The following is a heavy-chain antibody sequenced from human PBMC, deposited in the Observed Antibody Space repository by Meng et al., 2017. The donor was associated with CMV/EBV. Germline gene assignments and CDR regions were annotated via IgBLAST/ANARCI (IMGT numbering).Heavy chain of an antibody. J-gene: IGHJ4*02. CDR1: GYTFTSYG. V-gene: IGHV1-18*01. Sequence: ASVKVSCKASGYTFTSYGISWVRQAPGQGLEWMGWISAYNGNTNYAQKLQGRVTMTTDTSTSTAYMELRSLRSDDTAVYYCASGGRGTYYDFWGGYSYFDYWGQGTLVTVSS. CDR3: ASGGRGTYYDFWGGYSYFDY. CDR2: ISAYNGNT. D-gene: IGHD3-3*01.